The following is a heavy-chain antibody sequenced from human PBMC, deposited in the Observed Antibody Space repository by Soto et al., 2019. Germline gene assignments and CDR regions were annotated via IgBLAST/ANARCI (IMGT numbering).Heavy chain of an antibody. CDR3: ERHSIWLLLSDY. D-gene: IGHD3-22*01. J-gene: IGHJ4*02. CDR1: GGSISSYY. CDR2: IYYSGST. V-gene: IGHV4-59*08. Sequence: PSETLSLTCTVSGGSISSYYWSWIRQPPGKGLEWIGYIYYSGSTNYKPSLKSRVTISVDTSKNQFSLKLGSVTAADTAVYFCERHSIWLLLSDYWGQGTLVTVSS.